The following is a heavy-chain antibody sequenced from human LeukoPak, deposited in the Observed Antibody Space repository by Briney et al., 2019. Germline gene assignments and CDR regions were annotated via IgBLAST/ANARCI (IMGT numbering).Heavy chain of an antibody. V-gene: IGHV3-23*01. D-gene: IGHD3-10*01. J-gene: IGHJ6*02. CDR1: GFTFSTYA. CDR2: XXXXXGTT. Sequence: PGEXLTLSCAASGFTFSTYAMXWVRQAPXXXXXXXXXXXXXXGTTYXXXSXXXXXXXXRDNSKNTLFLQMSSLRADDTAVYYCXRDGESRYWASGYYYGMDVWGQGTTVTVSS. CDR3: XRDGESRYWASGYYYGMDV.